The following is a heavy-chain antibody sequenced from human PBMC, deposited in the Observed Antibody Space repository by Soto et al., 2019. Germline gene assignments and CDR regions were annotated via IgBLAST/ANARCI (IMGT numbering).Heavy chain of an antibody. Sequence: EVQLVESGGGLVQPGGSLRLSCAASGFTVSSNYMSWVRQAPGKGLEWVSVIYSGGSTYYADSVKGRFTISRDNSKNTLYLQMNSLRAEDTAVYYCARAAYDYIWGSYRAEYFQHWGQGTLVTVSS. V-gene: IGHV3-66*01. CDR3: ARAAYDYIWGSYRAEYFQH. J-gene: IGHJ1*01. CDR2: IYSGGST. CDR1: GFTVSSNY. D-gene: IGHD3-16*01.